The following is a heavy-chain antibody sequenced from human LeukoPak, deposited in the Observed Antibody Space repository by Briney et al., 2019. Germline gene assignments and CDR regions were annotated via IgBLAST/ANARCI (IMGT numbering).Heavy chain of an antibody. CDR2: ISSRGDTI. J-gene: IGHJ4*02. D-gene: IGHD2-2*01. CDR3: ASYCSDTSCYGVDY. V-gene: IGHV3-48*03. Sequence: PGRSLRLSCAASGFTFSSYEMNWVRQAPGKGLEWVSSISSRGDTIYYADSVKGRFAISRDNAKNSLYLQMNSLRVEDTAVYYCASYCSDTSCYGVDYWGRGTLVTVSS. CDR1: GFTFSSYE.